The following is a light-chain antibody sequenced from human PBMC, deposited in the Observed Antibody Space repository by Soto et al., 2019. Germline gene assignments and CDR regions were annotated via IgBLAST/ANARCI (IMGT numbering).Light chain of an antibody. CDR2: GAS. CDR1: QYIVNY. J-gene: IGKJ2*01. V-gene: IGKV1-39*01. CDR3: QQAFDVPPVT. Sequence: DVQMTQSPSSLSASVGDRVTITCRASQYIVNYLNWYQQKPGRAPKLLIYGASSLQTGVPPRFSGSGSGTDLTLTVSSLQPEDAATHYCQQAFDVPPVTFGPGTKVEI.